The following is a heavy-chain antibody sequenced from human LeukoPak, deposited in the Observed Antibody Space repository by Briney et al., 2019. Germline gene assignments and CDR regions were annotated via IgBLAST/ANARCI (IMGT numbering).Heavy chain of an antibody. CDR1: GGTFSSYA. CDR2: IIPIFGTA. CDR3: ARGDVLRYFDWLSQRGFDP. V-gene: IGHV1-69*06. J-gene: IGHJ5*02. Sequence: ASVKVSCKASGGTFSSYAISWVRQAPGQGLEWMGGIIPIFGTANYAQKFQGRVTITADKSTSTAYMELSSLRSEDTALYYCARGDVLRYFDWLSQRGFDPWGQGTLVTVSS. D-gene: IGHD3-9*01.